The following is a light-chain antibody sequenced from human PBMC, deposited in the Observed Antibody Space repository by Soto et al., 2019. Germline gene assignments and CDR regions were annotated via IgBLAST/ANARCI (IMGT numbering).Light chain of an antibody. CDR2: EGT. V-gene: IGLV2-23*01. CDR1: SSDFGTYNL. Sequence: QSALTQPASVSGSPGQSITISCTGKSSDFGTYNLVSWYQQYPGKAPKLIIYEGTKRPPGVSDHFSGSESGNTASLTISGLQTEDEADYYCCSHAGSSSWVFGGGTKLTVL. CDR3: CSHAGSSSWV. J-gene: IGLJ3*02.